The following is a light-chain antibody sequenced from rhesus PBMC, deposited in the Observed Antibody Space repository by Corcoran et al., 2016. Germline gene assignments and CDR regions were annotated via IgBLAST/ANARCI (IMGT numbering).Light chain of an antibody. V-gene: IGKV1-94*01. CDR2: AAS. CDR3: QQDNNRPST. Sequence: DIQMNQSPSSLSASVGVRVTDTCRASQGINKDLTWYQQKPGKAPTLLIDAASSLQTGGSPRFTGSGSGTGFTLTIRSLQADDVATYYCQQDNNRPSTFGQGTKVEIK. J-gene: IGKJ1*01. CDR1: QGINKD.